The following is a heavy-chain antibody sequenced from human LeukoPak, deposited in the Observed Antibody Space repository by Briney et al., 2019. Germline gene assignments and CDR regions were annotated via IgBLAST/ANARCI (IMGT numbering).Heavy chain of an antibody. CDR1: GASMTTTY. Sequence: PSETLSLTCSVSGASMTTTYWSWVRQPPGKGLEVIGYIYYAGDTKHNPSLRRRVTLSLDTSKNQFSLELRSVTAADTAVYYCVRTARVFDYWGQGILVTVSS. J-gene: IGHJ4*02. CDR3: VRTARVFDY. V-gene: IGHV4-59*13. D-gene: IGHD3-10*01. CDR2: IYYAGDT.